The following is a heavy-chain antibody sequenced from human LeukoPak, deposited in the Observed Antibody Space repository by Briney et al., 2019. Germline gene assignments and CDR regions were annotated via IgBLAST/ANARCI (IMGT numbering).Heavy chain of an antibody. J-gene: IGHJ4*02. CDR1: GYTFTSYG. CDR3: ARALLWFGEPSHIDY. V-gene: IGHV1-18*01. Sequence: ASVKVSCKASGYTFTSYGISWVRQAPGQGLEWMGWITAYNDNTNYAQKLQGRVTMTTDTSTSTAYLELRSLRSDDTAVYYCARALLWFGEPSHIDYWGQGTLVTASS. CDR2: ITAYNDNT. D-gene: IGHD3-10*01.